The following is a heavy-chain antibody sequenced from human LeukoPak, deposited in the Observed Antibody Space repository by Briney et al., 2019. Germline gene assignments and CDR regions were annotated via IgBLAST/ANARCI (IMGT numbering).Heavy chain of an antibody. CDR3: ARAGVYSSSWYEGFDY. Sequence: GSLRLSCAASGFTFSDYYMSWIRQPPGKGLEWIGEINHSGSTNYNPSLKSRVTISVDTSKNQFSLKLSSVTAADTAVYYCARAGVYSSSWYEGFDYWGQGTLVTVSS. CDR2: INHSGST. CDR1: GFTFSDYY. V-gene: IGHV4-34*01. D-gene: IGHD6-13*01. J-gene: IGHJ4*02.